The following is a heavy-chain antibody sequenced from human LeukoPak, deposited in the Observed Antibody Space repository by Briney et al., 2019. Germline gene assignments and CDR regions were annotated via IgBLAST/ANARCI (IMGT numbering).Heavy chain of an antibody. Sequence: PSETLSLTCTVSGGSISSGSYYWSWIRQPAGKGLEWIGRIYTSGSTNYNPSLKSRVTISVDTSKNQFSLKLSSVTAADTAVYYCARLDDSSGYLHWGQGTLVTVSS. CDR1: GGSISSGSYY. V-gene: IGHV4-61*02. J-gene: IGHJ4*02. CDR2: IYTSGST. CDR3: ARLDDSSGYLH. D-gene: IGHD3-22*01.